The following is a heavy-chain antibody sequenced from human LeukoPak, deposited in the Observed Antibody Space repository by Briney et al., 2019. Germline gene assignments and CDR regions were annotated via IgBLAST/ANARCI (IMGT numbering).Heavy chain of an antibody. CDR2: IYYSGST. D-gene: IGHD3-22*01. CDR3: ARDFLDISGYYDRAFDI. V-gene: IGHV4-59*01. J-gene: IGHJ3*02. CDR1: GGSISSYY. Sequence: SETLSLTCTVSGGSISSYYWSWIRQPPGKGLEWIGYIYYSGSTNYNPPLKSRVTISVDTSKNQFSLKLSSVTAADTAVYYCARDFLDISGYYDRAFDIWGQGTMVTVSS.